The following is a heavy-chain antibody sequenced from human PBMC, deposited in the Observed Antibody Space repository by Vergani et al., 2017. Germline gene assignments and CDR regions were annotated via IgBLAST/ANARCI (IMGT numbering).Heavy chain of an antibody. Sequence: EVQLVQSGAEVKKPGESLKISCQISGYSFTNYWIGWVRQMPGKGLELLGIIHPADSDTRYSPSFQGQVTISVDKSISTAYLPRSSLRASDSAMYYCARLYGRDSSGSKYFDYWGQGTLVTVSS. J-gene: IGHJ4*02. D-gene: IGHD3-22*01. CDR1: GYSFTNYW. V-gene: IGHV5-51*01. CDR3: ARLYGRDSSGSKYFDY. CDR2: IHPADSDT.